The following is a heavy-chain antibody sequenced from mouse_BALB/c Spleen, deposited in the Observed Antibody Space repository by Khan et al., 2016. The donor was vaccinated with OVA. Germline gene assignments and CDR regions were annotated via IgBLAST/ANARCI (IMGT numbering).Heavy chain of an antibody. Sequence: QVQLKQSGPGLLQPSQSLSITCTVSGFSLTTYGVHWVRQSPGKGLEWLGLIWSGGNTDYNTPFISRLSISKDNSKSHVFFKLNSLQADDAAIYYCARNSYRYDLTYWGQGTLVTVSA. CDR2: IWSGGNT. D-gene: IGHD2-14*01. CDR3: ARNSYRYDLTY. CDR1: GFSLTTYG. J-gene: IGHJ3*01. V-gene: IGHV2-4-1*01.